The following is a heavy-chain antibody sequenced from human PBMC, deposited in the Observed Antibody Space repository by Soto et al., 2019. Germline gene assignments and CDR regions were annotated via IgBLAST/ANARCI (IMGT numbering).Heavy chain of an antibody. Sequence: SETLSLTCTVSGGSISSSSYYWGWIRQPPGKGLEWIGSIYYSGSTYYNPSLKSRVTISVDTSKNQFSLKLSSVTAADTAVYYCARHGSYYYDSSGYYDNEGVWFDPWGQGTLVTVSS. CDR3: ARHGSYYYDSSGYYDNEGVWFDP. D-gene: IGHD3-22*01. CDR2: IYYSGST. J-gene: IGHJ5*02. V-gene: IGHV4-39*01. CDR1: GGSISSSSYY.